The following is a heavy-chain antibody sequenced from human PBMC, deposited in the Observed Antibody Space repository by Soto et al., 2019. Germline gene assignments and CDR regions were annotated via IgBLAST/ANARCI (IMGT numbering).Heavy chain of an antibody. CDR2: ISYDGSNK. Sequence: GGSLRLSCAASGFTFSSYGMHWVRQAPGKGLEWVAVISYDGSNKYYADSVKGRFTISRDNSKNTLYLQMNSLRAEDTDVYYGAKDLPWFDPWGQGT. V-gene: IGHV3-30*18. CDR1: GFTFSSYG. CDR3: AKDLPWFDP. J-gene: IGHJ5*02.